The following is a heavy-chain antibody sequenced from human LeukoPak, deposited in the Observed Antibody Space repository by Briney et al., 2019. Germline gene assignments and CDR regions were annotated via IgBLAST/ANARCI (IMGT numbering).Heavy chain of an antibody. Sequence: SETLSLTWTVSGGSISSGSYYWSWIRQPAGKGLEWTGRIYTSGSTNYNPSLKSRVTISVDTSKNQFSLKLSSVTAADTAVYYCARGRSGSYQYYYGLDVWGQGTTVTVSS. J-gene: IGHJ6*02. CDR2: IYTSGST. CDR3: ARGRSGSYQYYYGLDV. D-gene: IGHD1-26*01. CDR1: GGSISSGSYY. V-gene: IGHV4-61*02.